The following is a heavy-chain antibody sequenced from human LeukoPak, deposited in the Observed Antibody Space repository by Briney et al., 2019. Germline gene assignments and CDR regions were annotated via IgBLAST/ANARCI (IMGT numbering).Heavy chain of an antibody. CDR3: AKDPRDGSGSYTY. J-gene: IGHJ4*02. Sequence: GGSLRLSCAASGFTFSSYAMSWVRQAPGKGLEWVSAISGSGGSTYYADSVKGRFTISRDNSKNTLYLQMNSLRAEDAAVYYCAKDPRDGSGSYTYWGQGTLVTVSS. V-gene: IGHV3-23*01. CDR2: ISGSGGST. CDR1: GFTFSSYA. D-gene: IGHD3-10*01.